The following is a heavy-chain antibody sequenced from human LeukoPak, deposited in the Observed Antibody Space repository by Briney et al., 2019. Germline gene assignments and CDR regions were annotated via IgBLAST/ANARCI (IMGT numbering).Heavy chain of an antibody. CDR3: ARDSSSGWFTTFDY. CDR2: IYYSGST. J-gene: IGHJ4*02. V-gene: IGHV4-30-4*08. D-gene: IGHD6-19*01. CDR1: GGSISSGDYY. Sequence: SETLSLTCTVSGGSISSGDYYWSWIRQPPGKGLEWIGYIYYSGSTYYNPSLKSRVTISVDTSKNQFSLKLSSVTAADTAVYYCARDSSSGWFTTFDYWGQGTLVTVSS.